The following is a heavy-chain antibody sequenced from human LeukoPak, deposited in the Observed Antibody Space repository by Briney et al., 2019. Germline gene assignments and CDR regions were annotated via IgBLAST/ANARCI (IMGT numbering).Heavy chain of an antibody. CDR3: ARDGDFDY. D-gene: IGHD7-27*01. V-gene: IGHV1-2*02. J-gene: IGHJ4*02. CDR1: GYSFTGYY. Sequence: ASVKVSCKASGYSFTGYYIHWVRQAPGQGLEWMGWINPNSGGTNYAQKFQGRVSMTRDTSISTTYMELSRLRSGDTAVYYCARDGDFDYWGQGTLVTVSS. CDR2: INPNSGGT.